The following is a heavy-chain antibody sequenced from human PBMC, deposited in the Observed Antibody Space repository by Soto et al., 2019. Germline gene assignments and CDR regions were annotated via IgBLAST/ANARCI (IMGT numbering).Heavy chain of an antibody. CDR1: GGSISSFY. Sequence: SETLSLTCTVSGGSISSFYWSWIRQPPGKGLEWIGYIYYSGSTNYNPSLKRRVSISVDTSKNQFSLRLTSMTAADTAVYYCARTEYRNKFVIYYYGMDVWGQGTTVTVSS. J-gene: IGHJ6*02. D-gene: IGHD3-16*02. V-gene: IGHV4-59*01. CDR2: IYYSGST. CDR3: ARTEYRNKFVIYYYGMDV.